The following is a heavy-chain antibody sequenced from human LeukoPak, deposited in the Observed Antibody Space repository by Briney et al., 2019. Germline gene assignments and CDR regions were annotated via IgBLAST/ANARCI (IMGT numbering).Heavy chain of an antibody. V-gene: IGHV1-69*01. CDR1: GGTFSSYA. CDR2: IIPIFGTA. D-gene: IGHD7-27*01. Sequence: SVKVSCKASGGTFSSYAISWVRQAPGQGLEWMGGIIPIFGTANYAQKFQGRVTITADESTSTAYMELSSLRSEDTAVCYCARETNWGSPGAFDIWGQGTMVTVSS. CDR3: ARETNWGSPGAFDI. J-gene: IGHJ3*02.